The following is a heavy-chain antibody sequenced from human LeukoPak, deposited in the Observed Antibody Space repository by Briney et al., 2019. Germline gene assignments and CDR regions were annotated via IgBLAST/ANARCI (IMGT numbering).Heavy chain of an antibody. J-gene: IGHJ5*02. CDR2: IIPILGIA. CDR3: ARVVVAANNWFDP. V-gene: IGHV1-69*04. Sequence: GASVKVSCKASGGTFSSYAISWVRQAPGQGLEWMGRIIPILGIANYAQTFQGRVTITADKSTSTAYMELSSLRSEDTAVYYCARVVVAANNWFDPWGQGTLVTVSS. D-gene: IGHD2-15*01. CDR1: GGTFSSYA.